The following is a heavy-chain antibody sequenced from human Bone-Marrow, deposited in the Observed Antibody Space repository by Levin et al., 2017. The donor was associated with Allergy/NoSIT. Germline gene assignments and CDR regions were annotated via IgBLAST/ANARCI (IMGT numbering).Heavy chain of an antibody. J-gene: IGHJ6*02. CDR2: ISYDGSNK. CDR1: GFTFSSYG. Sequence: GGSLRLSCAASGFTFSSYGMHWVRQAPGKGLEWVAVISYDGSNKYYADSVKGRFTISRDNSKNTLYLQMNSLRAEDTAVYYCAKDIVVVVAASPHRRHYYYDGMDVWGQGTTVTVSS. CDR3: AKDIVVVVAASPHRRHYYYDGMDV. D-gene: IGHD2-15*01. V-gene: IGHV3-30*18.